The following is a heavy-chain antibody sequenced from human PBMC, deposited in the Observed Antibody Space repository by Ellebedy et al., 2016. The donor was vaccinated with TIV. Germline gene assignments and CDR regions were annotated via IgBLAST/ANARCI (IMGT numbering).Heavy chain of an antibody. CDR2: LWHDGSDM. Sequence: GESLKISCAASVFSFRSYGMHWVRQAPGKGLEWVAVLWHDGSDMYYAHSVKGRFTISRDNSMTKLYLEMNSLRAEDTVVYYCARDLDKSSGWYGGAAYWGQGTLVTVSS. J-gene: IGHJ4*02. D-gene: IGHD6-19*01. CDR3: ARDLDKSSGWYGGAAY. CDR1: VFSFRSYG. V-gene: IGHV3-33*01.